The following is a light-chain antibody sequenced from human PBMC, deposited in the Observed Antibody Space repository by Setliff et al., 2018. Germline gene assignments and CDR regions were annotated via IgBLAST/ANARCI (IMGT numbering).Light chain of an antibody. V-gene: IGLV1-44*01. Sequence: QSVLAQPPSTSGTPGQKVTISCSGGSSNIGSNTVNWYQQFPGTAPKLLIYSNDRRPSGVPDRFSGSKSGTSASLAISGLQSEDESYYYCAAWDDSLNGLYVFGTGTKVTVL. J-gene: IGLJ1*01. CDR3: AAWDDSLNGLYV. CDR2: SND. CDR1: SSNIGSNT.